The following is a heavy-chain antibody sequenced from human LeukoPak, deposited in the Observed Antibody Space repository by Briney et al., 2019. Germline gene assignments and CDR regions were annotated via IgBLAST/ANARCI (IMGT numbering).Heavy chain of an antibody. CDR3: AKRITTPGPYFDY. CDR1: GFTFSTYA. CDR2: ISGSGGGT. Sequence: GGSLGLSCAASGFTFSTYAMIWVRQAPGKGLEWVSSISGSGGGTYYADSVKGRFTISRDNSKNTLYLQMNNLRAEDTAVYYCAKRITTPGPYFDYWGQGTLVTVSS. J-gene: IGHJ4*02. D-gene: IGHD6-13*01. V-gene: IGHV3-23*01.